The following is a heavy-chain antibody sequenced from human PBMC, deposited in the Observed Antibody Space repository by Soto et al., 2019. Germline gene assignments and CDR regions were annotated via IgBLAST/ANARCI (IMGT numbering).Heavy chain of an antibody. D-gene: IGHD6-25*01. V-gene: IGHV3-11*01. CDR1: EFTFSDYY. Sequence: PGGSLRLSCAASEFTFSDYYMSWIRQAPGKGLEWVAYITSSGSAIYYADSVKGRFTVSWDNAKKSLSLQMTSLRVDDMAVYYCTRGHRQRPDIQHSGQGTLVTVYS. CDR3: TRGHRQRPDIQH. J-gene: IGHJ1*01. CDR2: ITSSGSAI.